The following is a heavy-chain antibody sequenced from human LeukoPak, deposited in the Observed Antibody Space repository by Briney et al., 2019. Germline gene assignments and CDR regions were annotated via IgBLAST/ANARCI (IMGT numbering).Heavy chain of an antibody. Sequence: GGSLRLSCAASGFTFSNAWMSWVRQAPGKGLEWVSAISGSGGSTYYADSVKGRFTISRDNSKNTLYLQMNSLRAEDTAVYYCAKDGPRGDYYDSSGYPLDYWGQGTLVTVSS. J-gene: IGHJ4*02. D-gene: IGHD3-22*01. CDR3: AKDGPRGDYYDSSGYPLDY. V-gene: IGHV3-23*01. CDR1: GFTFSNAW. CDR2: ISGSGGST.